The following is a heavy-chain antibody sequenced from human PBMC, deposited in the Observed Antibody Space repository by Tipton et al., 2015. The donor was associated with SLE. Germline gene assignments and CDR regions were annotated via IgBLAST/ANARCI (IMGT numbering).Heavy chain of an antibody. CDR1: GRSISSGSYF. CDR2: IYTSGST. CDR3: AREGSGWLNAFDV. V-gene: IGHV4-61*09. J-gene: IGHJ3*01. Sequence: TLSLTCTVSGRSISSGSYFLSWIRQPPGQGLEWIWDIYTSGSTNYNPSLKSLVTISVDTSKNQFSLKLSSVTAADPAVYYCAREGSGWLNAFDVWDVGTMVTVSS. D-gene: IGHD6-19*01.